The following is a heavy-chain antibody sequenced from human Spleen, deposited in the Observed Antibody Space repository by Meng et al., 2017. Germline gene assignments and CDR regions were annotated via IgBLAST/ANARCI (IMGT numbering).Heavy chain of an antibody. CDR3: ARRGILPDY. CDR2: INHTGST. V-gene: IGHV4-34*02. J-gene: IGHJ4*02. Sequence: QVPLQQWGARLLKPSEPLSLTCAVYGGSVSGYYWNWIRQSPGKGLVWNGEINHTGSTNSNPSLESRVTMSVDTSKNQISLKLSSVTAADTAVYYCARRGILPDYWGQGTLVTVSS. D-gene: IGHD1-26*01. CDR1: GGSVSGYY.